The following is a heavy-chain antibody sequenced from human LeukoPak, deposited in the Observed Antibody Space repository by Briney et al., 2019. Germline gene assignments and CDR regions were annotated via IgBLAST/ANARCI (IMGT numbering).Heavy chain of an antibody. V-gene: IGHV4-59*01. J-gene: IGHJ4*02. Sequence: SETLSLTCTVSGGSISTYYWSWIRQPPGKGLEWIGYIYYSGSTNYNPSLKSRVAISVDTSNNQFSLKLSSVTAADTAVYYCARMPLSGYESLFDYWGQGTLVTVSS. CDR3: ARMPLSGYESLFDY. D-gene: IGHD5-12*01. CDR1: GGSISTYY. CDR2: IYYSGST.